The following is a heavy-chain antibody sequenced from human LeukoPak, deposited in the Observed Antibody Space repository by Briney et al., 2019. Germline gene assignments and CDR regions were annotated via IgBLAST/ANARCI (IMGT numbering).Heavy chain of an antibody. J-gene: IGHJ4*02. D-gene: IGHD2-15*01. CDR3: AKAPVTSCRGAFCYPFDY. V-gene: IGHV3-23*01. CDR2: MSSSDDGR. CDR1: GFTFNTYS. Sequence: GGSLRLSCAASGFTFNTYSMNWVRQAPGKGLEWVSAMSSSDDGRYYAAPVRGRFTISRDTSRSTLYLQVNSLRAEDAAVYYCAKAPVTSCRGAFCYPFDYWGQGTLVTVSS.